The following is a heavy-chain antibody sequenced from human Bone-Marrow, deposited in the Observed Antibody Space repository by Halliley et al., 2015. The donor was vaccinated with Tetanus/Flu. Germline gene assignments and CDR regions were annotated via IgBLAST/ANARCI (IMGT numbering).Heavy chain of an antibody. CDR2: IYYTGSA. J-gene: IGHJ4*02. CDR3: ACSPLTISMAGTFGF. D-gene: IGHD6-19*01. CDR1: GGSISSYY. Sequence: GLVKPSETLSLTCTVSGGSISSYYWNWIRQTPGKELEWIGYIYYTGSANYNPSLKSRVSMSVDSSKNQFSLSLSSVTAADTAVYYCACSPLTISMAGTFGFWGQGSPVRVSS. V-gene: IGHV4-59*08.